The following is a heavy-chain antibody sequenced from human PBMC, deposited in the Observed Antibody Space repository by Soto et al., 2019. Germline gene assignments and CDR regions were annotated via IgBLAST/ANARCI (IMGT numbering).Heavy chain of an antibody. D-gene: IGHD3-3*01. Sequence: GASVKVSCKASGYTFTGYYMHWVRQAPGQGLEWMGWINPNSGGTNYAQKFQGWVTMTRDTSISTAYMELSRLRSDDTAVYYCARGFWEREWLFTPSQQNYYGMDVWGQGTTVTVSS. V-gene: IGHV1-2*04. CDR1: GYTFTGYY. CDR2: INPNSGGT. CDR3: ARGFWEREWLFTPSQQNYYGMDV. J-gene: IGHJ6*02.